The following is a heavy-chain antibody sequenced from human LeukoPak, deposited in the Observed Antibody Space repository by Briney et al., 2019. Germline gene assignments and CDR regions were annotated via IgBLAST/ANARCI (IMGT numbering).Heavy chain of an antibody. J-gene: IGHJ4*02. Sequence: ASVKVSCKASGYTFSAYFIHWVRQAPGQGLEWMGGIIPIFGTANYAQKFQGRVTITTDESTSTAYMELSSLRSEDTAVYYCATRDGGNSDLFDYWGQGTLVTVSS. D-gene: IGHD4-23*01. CDR3: ATRDGGNSDLFDY. V-gene: IGHV1-69*05. CDR2: IIPIFGTA. CDR1: GYTFSAYF.